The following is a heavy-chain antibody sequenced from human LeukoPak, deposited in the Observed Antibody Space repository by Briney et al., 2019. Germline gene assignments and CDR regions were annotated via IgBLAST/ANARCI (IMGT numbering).Heavy chain of an antibody. CDR1: GGSISSYY. CDR3: ASPGRYYFQH. V-gene: IGHV4-59*08. CDR2: IYYSGST. Sequence: TDTLSLTCTVSGGSISSYYWSWIRQPPGKGLEWIGYIYYSGSTNYNPSLKSRVTISVDTSKNQFSLKLSSVTAADTAVYYCASPGRYYFQHWGQGTLVT. J-gene: IGHJ1*01. D-gene: IGHD3-10*01.